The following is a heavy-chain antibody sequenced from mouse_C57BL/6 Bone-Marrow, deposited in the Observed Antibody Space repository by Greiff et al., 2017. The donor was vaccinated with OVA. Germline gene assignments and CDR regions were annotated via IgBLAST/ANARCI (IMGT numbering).Heavy chain of an antibody. Sequence: EVQLVESGGGLVQPGGSLSLSCAASGFTFTDYYMSWVRQPPGKALEWLGFIRNKANGYTTEYSASVKGRFTISRDNSQSILYLQMNALRAEDSATYYCARYWDDAMDYWGQGTSVTVSS. D-gene: IGHD4-1*01. V-gene: IGHV7-3*01. CDR3: ARYWDDAMDY. J-gene: IGHJ4*01. CDR2: IRNKANGYTT. CDR1: GFTFTDYY.